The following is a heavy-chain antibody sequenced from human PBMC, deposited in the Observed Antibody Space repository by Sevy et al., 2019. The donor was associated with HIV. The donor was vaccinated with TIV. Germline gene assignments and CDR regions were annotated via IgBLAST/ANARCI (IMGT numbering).Heavy chain of an antibody. D-gene: IGHD5-12*01. J-gene: IGHJ4*02. CDR3: ARVGYSGYDFDY. V-gene: IGHV3-7*01. CDR2: IKQDGSEK. Sequence: GESLKISCAASGFTYGTYWMSWVRQAPGMGLEWVANIKQDGSEKYYVDSVEGRFTISRDNAKNSLFLLMNSLRAEDTAVYYCARVGYSGYDFDYWGQGTLVTVSS. CDR1: GFTYGTYW.